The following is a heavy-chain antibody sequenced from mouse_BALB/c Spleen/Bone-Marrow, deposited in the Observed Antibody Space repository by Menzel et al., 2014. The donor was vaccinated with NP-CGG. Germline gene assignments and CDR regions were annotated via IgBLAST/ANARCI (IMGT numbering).Heavy chain of an antibody. J-gene: IGHJ3*01. V-gene: IGHV1-5*01. CDR2: IYPGNSDT. CDR3: TRSYYDYGGFPY. Sequence: VQLQQSGAVLARPGASVKMSCKASGYSFTRYWMHWVKQRPGQGLEWIGVIYPGNSDTIYNQKFKGKAKLTAVTSASTAYMELSSLTNEDSAVYYCTRSYYDYGGFPYGGQGTLVTVSA. D-gene: IGHD2-4*01. CDR1: GYSFTRYW.